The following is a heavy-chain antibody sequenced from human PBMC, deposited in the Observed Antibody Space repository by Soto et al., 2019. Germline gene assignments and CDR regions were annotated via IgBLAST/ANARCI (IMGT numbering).Heavy chain of an antibody. D-gene: IGHD5-12*01. CDR3: ACSQGYSGYAPFEY. CDR2: ISGSGGST. J-gene: IGHJ4*02. V-gene: IGHV3-23*01. CDR1: GFTFNSYA. Sequence: EVQLLESGGGLVQPGGSLRLSCAASGFTFNSYAMSWVRQAPGKGLKWVTAISGSGGSTYYAYSVKGRLTISKDNSKNTLYLRMNSLRAEDTAVYYCACSQGYSGYAPFEYWGQGTLVTVSS.